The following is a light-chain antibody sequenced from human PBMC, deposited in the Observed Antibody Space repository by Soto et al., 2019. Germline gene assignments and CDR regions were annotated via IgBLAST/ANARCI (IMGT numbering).Light chain of an antibody. V-gene: IGLV1-40*01. CDR2: GNS. J-gene: IGLJ2*01. CDR1: SSNIGAGYD. CDR3: QSYDSSLRSVV. Sequence: QSVLTQPPSVSGAPGQRVTISCTGSSSNIGAGYDVHWYQQLPGTAPKLLIYGNSNRPSGVPDRFSGSKSGTSASLAITGLQAEDEADYYCQSYDSSLRSVVFGGGTKSPS.